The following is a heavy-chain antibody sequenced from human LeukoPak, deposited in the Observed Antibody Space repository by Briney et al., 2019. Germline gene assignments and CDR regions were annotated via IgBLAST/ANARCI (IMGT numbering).Heavy chain of an antibody. CDR3: AKDEDAGYDY. CDR2: ISNNGGYT. V-gene: IGHV3-23*01. CDR1: GFTFSSSA. D-gene: IGHD3-22*01. J-gene: IGHJ4*02. Sequence: VQPGGSLRLSCAASGFTFSSSAMSWVRQAPGKGLEWVSAISNNGGYTYYADSVKGRFTISRDNSKNTLYLQMNSLRAEDTAVYYCAKDEDAGYDYWGQGTLVTVSS.